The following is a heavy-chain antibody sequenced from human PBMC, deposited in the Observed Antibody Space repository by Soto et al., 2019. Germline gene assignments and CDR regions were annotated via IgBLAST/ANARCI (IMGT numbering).Heavy chain of an antibody. J-gene: IGHJ4*02. Sequence: PGGSRRLSCAASGFTFDAYAMPWVRRAPGKGLEWVSGISLNSGSIGYADSVKGRFTISRDDAKNSLYLQMNSLRAEDTALYYCAKDTGPGIMITFGGVPDYWGQGTLVTVSS. CDR1: GFTFDAYA. V-gene: IGHV3-9*01. CDR2: ISLNSGSI. D-gene: IGHD3-16*01. CDR3: AKDTGPGIMITFGGVPDY.